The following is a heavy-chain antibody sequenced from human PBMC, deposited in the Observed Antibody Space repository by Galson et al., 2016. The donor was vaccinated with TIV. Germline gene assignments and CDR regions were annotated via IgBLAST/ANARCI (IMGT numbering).Heavy chain of an antibody. CDR3: ARIIGYWVGYYTMDV. V-gene: IGHV3-21*01. Sequence: SLRLSCAASGFTFSGHSTNWVRQAPGKGLEWVSSISNSGDYIYYSDSMKGQFTISRDNAKKSLYLQMHSLRAEDTAVYYCARIIGYWVGYYTMDVWGQGTTVTVSS. CDR2: ISNSGDYI. CDR1: GFTFSGHS. J-gene: IGHJ6*02. D-gene: IGHD2-8*02.